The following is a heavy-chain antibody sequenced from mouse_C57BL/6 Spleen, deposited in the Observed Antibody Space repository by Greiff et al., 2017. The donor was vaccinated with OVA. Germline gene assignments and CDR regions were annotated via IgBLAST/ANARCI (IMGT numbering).Heavy chain of an antibody. CDR3: TRDTRDDYDGSFAY. CDR1: GFTFSSYA. J-gene: IGHJ3*01. V-gene: IGHV5-9-1*02. CDR2: ISSGGDYI. D-gene: IGHD2-4*01. Sequence: EVMLVESGEGLVKPGGSLKLSCAASGFTFSSYAMSWVRQTPEKRLEWVAYISSGGDYIYYADTVKGRFTISRDNARNTLYLQMSSLKSEDTAMYYCTRDTRDDYDGSFAYWGQGTLVTVSA.